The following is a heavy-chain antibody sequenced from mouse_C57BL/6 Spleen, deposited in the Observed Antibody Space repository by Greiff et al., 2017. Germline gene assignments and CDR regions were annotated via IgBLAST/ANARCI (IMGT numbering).Heavy chain of an antibody. J-gene: IGHJ2*01. CDR3: AREIYYDYENYFDY. CDR2: IYSGRGST. D-gene: IGHD2-4*01. Sequence: QVQLQQPGAELVKPGASVEISCKGSGYTFPSHWRNRVEQRPGQGLEWIGDIYSGRGSTNYNEKFKSKATLTVDTSSSTAYMQLSSLTSEDSAVYYCAREIYYDYENYFDYWGQGTTLTVSS. CDR1: GYTFPSHW. V-gene: IGHV1-55*01.